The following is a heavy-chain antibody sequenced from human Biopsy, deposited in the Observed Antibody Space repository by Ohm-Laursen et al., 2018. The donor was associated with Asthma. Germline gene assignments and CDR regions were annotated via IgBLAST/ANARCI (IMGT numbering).Heavy chain of an antibody. Sequence: SDTLSLTCDVYPGSFSGFFWTWIRQSPGKGPEWIGETNERGVTNNNPSLKSRVIISIDTYWNRVSLKLTSVTAADTAVYYCARGPELDVWGQGTTVTVSS. J-gene: IGHJ6*02. CDR1: PGSFSGFF. CDR3: ARGPELDV. CDR2: TNERGVT. V-gene: IGHV4-34*01.